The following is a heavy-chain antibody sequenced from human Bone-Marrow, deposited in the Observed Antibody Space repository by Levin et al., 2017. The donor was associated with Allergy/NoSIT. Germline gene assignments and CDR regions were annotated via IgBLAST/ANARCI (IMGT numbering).Heavy chain of an antibody. V-gene: IGHV1-69*01. Sequence: KISCKASGGTFSSYAISWVRQAPGQGLEWMGGIIPIFGTANYAQKFQGRVTITADESTSTAYMELSSLRSEDTAVYYCARDWTYYDILTGYYNVGEWGQGTLVTVSS. CDR2: IIPIFGTA. CDR1: GGTFSSYA. J-gene: IGHJ4*02. CDR3: ARDWTYYDILTGYYNVGE. D-gene: IGHD3-9*01.